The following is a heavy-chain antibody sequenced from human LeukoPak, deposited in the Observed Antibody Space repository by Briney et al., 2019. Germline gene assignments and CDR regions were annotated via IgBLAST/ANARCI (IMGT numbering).Heavy chain of an antibody. CDR3: AKAITMIVVASGWGY. CDR2: ISGSGGST. CDR1: GFTFSSYA. Sequence: GGSLRLSCAASGFTFSSYAMSWVRQAPGKGLEWVSAISGSGGSTYYADSVKGRFTISRDNSKNTLYLQMNSLRAEDTAVYYCAKAITMIVVASGWGYWGQGTQVTVSS. D-gene: IGHD3-22*01. J-gene: IGHJ4*02. V-gene: IGHV3-23*01.